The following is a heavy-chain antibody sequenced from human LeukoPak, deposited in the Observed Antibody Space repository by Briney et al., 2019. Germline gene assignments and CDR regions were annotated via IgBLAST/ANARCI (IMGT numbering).Heavy chain of an antibody. J-gene: IGHJ4*02. Sequence: SETLSPTCTVSGGSISSYYWSWIRQPPGKGLEWIGYIYYTGSTNYNPSLKSRVTISVDTSKNQFSLKLSSVTAADTAVYYCARAPTALSYHILTGAHFDYWGPGTLVTVSS. V-gene: IGHV4-59*01. CDR3: ARAPTALSYHILTGAHFDY. CDR2: IYYTGST. CDR1: GGSISSYY. D-gene: IGHD3-9*01.